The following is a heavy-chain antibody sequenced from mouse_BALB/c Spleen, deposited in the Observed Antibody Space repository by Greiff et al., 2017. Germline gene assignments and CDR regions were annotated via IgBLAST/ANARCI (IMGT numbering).Heavy chain of an antibody. V-gene: IGHV5-4*02. CDR1: GFTFSDYY. CDR2: ISDGGSYT. CDR3: AREGGGYDGDYYAMDY. J-gene: IGHJ4*01. D-gene: IGHD2-2*01. Sequence: DVMLVESGGGLVKPGGSLKLSCAASGFTFSDYYMYWVRQTPEKRLEWVATISDGGSYTYYPDSVKGRFTISRDNAKNNLYLQMSSLKSEDTAMYYCAREGGGYDGDYYAMDYWGQGTSVTVSS.